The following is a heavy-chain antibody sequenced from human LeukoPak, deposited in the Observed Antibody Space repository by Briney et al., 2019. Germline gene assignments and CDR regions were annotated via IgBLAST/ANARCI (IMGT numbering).Heavy chain of an antibody. CDR2: IIPIFGTA. D-gene: IGHD4-17*01. Sequence: SVKVSCKASGGTFSSYAISWVRQAPGQGLEWMGGIIPIFGTANYAQKFQGRVTMTRDTSTSTVYMELSSLRSEDTAVYYCARARATVTKIWFDPWGQGTLVTVSS. J-gene: IGHJ5*02. V-gene: IGHV1-69*05. CDR3: ARARATVTKIWFDP. CDR1: GGTFSSYA.